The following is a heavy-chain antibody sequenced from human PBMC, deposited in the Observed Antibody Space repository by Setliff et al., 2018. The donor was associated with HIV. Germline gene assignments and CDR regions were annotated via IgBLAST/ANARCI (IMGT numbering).Heavy chain of an antibody. CDR1: GYTFTNYG. CDR3: ARDHGGATFYYYMDV. J-gene: IGHJ6*03. Sequence: ASVKVSCKASGYTFTNYGISWVRQAPGQGLEWMGWISVYSGHTNYAQKRQGRVTMTTDTSTSTAYMELRSLRSDDTAVYYCARDHGGATFYYYMDVWGKGTTVTVSS. V-gene: IGHV1-18*01. D-gene: IGHD3-16*01. CDR2: ISVYSGHT.